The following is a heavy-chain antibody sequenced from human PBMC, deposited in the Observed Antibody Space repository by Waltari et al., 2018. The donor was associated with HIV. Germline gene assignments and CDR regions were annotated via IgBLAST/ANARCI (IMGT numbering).Heavy chain of an antibody. CDR2: ISYDGKNR. CDR1: GFTFRSYG. Sequence: QVQLVESGGGVVQPGTSLRLSCAASGFTFRSYGIHWVRQAPGKGLEWVAVISYDGKNRNHADSVKGRFSISRDNSKNTRYLQMNSLRVEDTAVYYCARGMGYGGSAEGFDYWGQGTLVTVSS. J-gene: IGHJ4*02. CDR3: ARGMGYGGSAEGFDY. D-gene: IGHD5-18*01. V-gene: IGHV3-30*03.